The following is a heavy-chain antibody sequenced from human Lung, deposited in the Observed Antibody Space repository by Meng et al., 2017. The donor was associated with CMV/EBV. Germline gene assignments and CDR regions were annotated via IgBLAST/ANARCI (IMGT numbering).Heavy chain of an antibody. J-gene: IGHJ4*02. CDR1: GFTFSSYA. D-gene: IGHD6-13*01. CDR2: ISYDGSNK. CDR3: ARSLAGYISSWYRY. Sequence: SCAASGFTFSSYAMHWVRQAPGKGLEWVAVISYDGSNKYYADSVKGRFTISRDNSKNTLYLQMNSLRAEDTAVYYCARSLAGYISSWYRYWGQGXLVTVSS. V-gene: IGHV3-30-3*01.